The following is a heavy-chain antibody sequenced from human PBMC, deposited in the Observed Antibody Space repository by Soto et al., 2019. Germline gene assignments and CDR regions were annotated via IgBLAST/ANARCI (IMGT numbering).Heavy chain of an antibody. V-gene: IGHV3-15*01. CDR3: TTGLSNGYYNFDY. Sequence: HLVESGGGLVKPGGSLRLSCAASGFTFSNAWMSWVRQAPGKGLEWVGRIKGEADGGTTDYAAPVKGRITISRDHSKDTRYLQMNSLKTEDTAVYYCTTGLSNGYYNFDYWGQGTPVTVSS. CDR2: IKGEADGGTT. CDR1: GFTFSNAW. J-gene: IGHJ4*02. D-gene: IGHD3-22*01.